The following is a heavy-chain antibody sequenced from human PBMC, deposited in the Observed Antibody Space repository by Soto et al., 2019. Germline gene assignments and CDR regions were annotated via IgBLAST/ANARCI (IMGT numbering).Heavy chain of an antibody. V-gene: IGHV3-23*01. CDR2: ISGSGDST. J-gene: IGHJ5*02. Sequence: EVQLLESGGGLVQPGGSLRLSCAASGFTFSNYAMSWVRQAPGKGLEWVSSISGSGDSTYYADSVKGRFAISRDNSKYTLYLQMSSLRTEDTSLYYCARMASAGTLNWFDPWGQGTLVTVSS. CDR1: GFTFSNYA. CDR3: ARMASAGTLNWFDP. D-gene: IGHD6-13*01.